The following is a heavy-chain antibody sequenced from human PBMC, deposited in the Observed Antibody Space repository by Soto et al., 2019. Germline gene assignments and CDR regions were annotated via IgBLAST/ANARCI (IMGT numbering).Heavy chain of an antibody. J-gene: IGHJ4*02. V-gene: IGHV4-39*01. CDR3: AKVVVGATSHSDFDL. CDR2: AAYSGGT. CDR1: GGSIANNNYF. D-gene: IGHD2-15*01. Sequence: SETLSLTCTVSGGSIANNNYFWGWVRQPPGKGLEWIGSAAYSGGTYKNPSLKSRVTVSVDTSKNQFSLKLTSVTAADTAVYYCAKVVVGATSHSDFDLWGLGTPVTVSS.